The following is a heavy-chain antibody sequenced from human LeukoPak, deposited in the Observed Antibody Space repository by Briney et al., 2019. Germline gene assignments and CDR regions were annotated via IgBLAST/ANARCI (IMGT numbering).Heavy chain of an antibody. CDR1: GFTFVNYA. CDR2: MSYDGDKK. V-gene: IGHV3-30-3*01. D-gene: IGHD6-13*01. Sequence: GGSLRLSCVASGFTFVNYAVHWVRQAPGKGLEWVAVMSYDGDKKYYTDSVKGRSTLSRDNSKSTLYLQMNSLKPQDTAVYFCAREWGAAADYWGQGTLVTVSS. J-gene: IGHJ4*02. CDR3: AREWGAAADY.